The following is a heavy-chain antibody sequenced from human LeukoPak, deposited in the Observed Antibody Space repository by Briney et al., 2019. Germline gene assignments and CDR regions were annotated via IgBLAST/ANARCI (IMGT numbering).Heavy chain of an antibody. J-gene: IGHJ6*03. D-gene: IGHD2-2*01. CDR1: GGSFSSHA. CDR3: ARGLQYQLLKALGYYYMDV. Sequence: SVKVSCKASGGSFSSHAIAWVRQAPGQGPEWTGGIIPISGTANYAQKFQGRVTITTDESTSTAYMELSSLTSDDTAVYYCARGLQYQLLKALGYYYMDVWGEGTTVTVSS. V-gene: IGHV1-69*05. CDR2: IIPISGTA.